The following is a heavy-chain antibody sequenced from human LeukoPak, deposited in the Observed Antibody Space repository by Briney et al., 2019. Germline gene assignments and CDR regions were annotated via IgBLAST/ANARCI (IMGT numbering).Heavy chain of an antibody. Sequence: PSETLSLTCTVSGGSLSSSTYYWGWTRQPPGKGLEWIASIYYSGSTSYNPSLKSRVTISLDTSKNQFSLKLRFVTAADMAVYYCATSTGSSNLGNWGQGTLVTVSS. J-gene: IGHJ4*02. CDR1: GGSLSSSTYY. CDR3: ATSTGSSNLGN. CDR2: IYYSGST. V-gene: IGHV4-39*01. D-gene: IGHD6-13*01.